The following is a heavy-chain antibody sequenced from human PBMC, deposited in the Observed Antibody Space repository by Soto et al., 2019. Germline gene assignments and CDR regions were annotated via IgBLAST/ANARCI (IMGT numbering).Heavy chain of an antibody. D-gene: IGHD3-22*01. Sequence: QVQLVQSGAEVKKPGSSVKVSCKASGGTFSSYAISWVRQAPGQGLEWMGGIIPIFGTANYAQKFQGRVTITADESTSTAYMELSSLRSEDTAVYYCASRSARDDSSGPTHPSFDYSGQGTLVTVSS. CDR1: GGTFSSYA. CDR2: IIPIFGTA. J-gene: IGHJ4*02. CDR3: ASRSARDDSSGPTHPSFDY. V-gene: IGHV1-69*01.